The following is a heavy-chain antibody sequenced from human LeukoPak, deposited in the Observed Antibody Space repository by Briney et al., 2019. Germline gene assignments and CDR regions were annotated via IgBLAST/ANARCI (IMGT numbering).Heavy chain of an antibody. J-gene: IGHJ4*02. CDR1: GFTFSTHS. Sequence: GGSLRLSCTDSGFTFSTHSMNWVRQAPGKGLEWISYIDRSSNTIYYADSVKGRFTISRDNAKNSLYLQMNSLRAEDTAVYYCARELGGIPGYWGQGTLVTVSS. CDR2: IDRSSNTI. CDR3: ARELGGIPGY. V-gene: IGHV3-48*04. D-gene: IGHD2-15*01.